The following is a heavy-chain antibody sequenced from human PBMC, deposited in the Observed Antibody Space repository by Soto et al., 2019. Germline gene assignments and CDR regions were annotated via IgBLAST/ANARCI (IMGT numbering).Heavy chain of an antibody. CDR2: IIPMFGTV. V-gene: IGHV1-69*12. CDR1: GGTFSSYA. Sequence: QVQLVQSGAEVKKPGSSVKVSCKASGGTFSSYAISWVRQAPGQGVEWMGGIIPMFGTVNYAQKFQGRGXIXAXXSTSTAYMELSSLRSEDTAVYYCARGTTVGNAFDIWGQGTMVTVSS. D-gene: IGHD4-17*01. J-gene: IGHJ3*02. CDR3: ARGTTVGNAFDI.